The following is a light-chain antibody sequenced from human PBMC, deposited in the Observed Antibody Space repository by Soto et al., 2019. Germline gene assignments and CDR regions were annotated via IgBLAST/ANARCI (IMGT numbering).Light chain of an antibody. CDR1: QGVSSS. Sequence: EIMLTQSPATLSLSRGERATLYCRASQGVSSSLAWYQQKPGQAPRLLIYDASNRATGIPARFSGSGSGTDFTLTINRLEPEDFAVYYCHQYGSAPWTFGQGTKVDIK. V-gene: IGKV3-11*01. CDR2: DAS. CDR3: HQYGSAPWT. J-gene: IGKJ1*01.